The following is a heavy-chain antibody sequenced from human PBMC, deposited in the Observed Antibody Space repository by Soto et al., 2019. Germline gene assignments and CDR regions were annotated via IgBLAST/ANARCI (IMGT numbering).Heavy chain of an antibody. Sequence: EVQLLESGGGLVQPGGSLRISCAASGFTFSSYAMSWVRQAPGKGLEWVSAISGSGGSTYYADSVKGRFTISRDNSKNTLYLQMNSLRAEDTAVYYCAKGNVGFLEWLPIPGAFDIWGQGTMVTVSS. CDR1: GFTFSSYA. V-gene: IGHV3-23*01. D-gene: IGHD3-3*01. CDR3: AKGNVGFLEWLPIPGAFDI. J-gene: IGHJ3*02. CDR2: ISGSGGST.